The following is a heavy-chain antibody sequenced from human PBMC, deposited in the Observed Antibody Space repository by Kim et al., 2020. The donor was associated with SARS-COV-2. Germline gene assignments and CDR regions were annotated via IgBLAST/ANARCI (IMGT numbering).Heavy chain of an antibody. J-gene: IGHJ6*02. D-gene: IGHD3-10*01. V-gene: IGHV4-34*01. CDR2: INHSGST. Sequence: SETLSLTCAVYGGSFSGYYWSWIRQPPGKGLEWIGEINHSGSTNYNPSLKSRVTISVDTSKNQFSLKLSSVTAADTAVYYCARTYYGSGSYYKWYYYGMDVWGQGTTVTVSS. CDR1: GGSFSGYY. CDR3: ARTYYGSGSYYKWYYYGMDV.